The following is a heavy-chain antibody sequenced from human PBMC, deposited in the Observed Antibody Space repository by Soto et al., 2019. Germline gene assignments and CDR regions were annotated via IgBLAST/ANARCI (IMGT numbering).Heavy chain of an antibody. J-gene: IGHJ4*02. V-gene: IGHV3-33*01. CDR3: ARVHWFIAAAGPFDY. Sequence: GGSLRLSCAASGFTSSSYGMHWVRQAPGKGLEWVAVIWYDGSNKYYADSVKGRFTISRDNSKNTLYLQMNSLRAEDTAVYYCARVHWFIAAAGPFDYWGQGTLVTVSS. D-gene: IGHD6-13*01. CDR1: GFTSSSYG. CDR2: IWYDGSNK.